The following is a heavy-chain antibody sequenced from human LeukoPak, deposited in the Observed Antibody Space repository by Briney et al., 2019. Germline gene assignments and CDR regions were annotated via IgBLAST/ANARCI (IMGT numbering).Heavy chain of an antibody. D-gene: IGHD3-22*01. Sequence: GGSLRLSCAASGFTFSSYAMSWVRQAPGKGLEWVAAISGSGSSTYYAVSVKGRFTISRDNSKNTLYLQMNSLRAEDTAVYYCARNYYYDSSALSAGDYWGQGTLVTVSS. CDR2: ISGSGSST. CDR3: ARNYYYDSSALSAGDY. J-gene: IGHJ4*02. CDR1: GFTFSSYA. V-gene: IGHV3-23*01.